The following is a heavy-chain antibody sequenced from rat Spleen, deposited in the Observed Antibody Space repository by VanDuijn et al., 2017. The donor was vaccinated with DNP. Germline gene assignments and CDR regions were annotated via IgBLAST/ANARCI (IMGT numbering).Heavy chain of an antibody. CDR2: ISYDGSST. CDR1: GFTFSNYD. CDR3: ARQPSQPDY. J-gene: IGHJ2*01. V-gene: IGHV5-25*01. Sequence: EVQLVESGGGLVQPGRSMKLSCAASGFTFSNYDMAWVRQAPTKGLEWVASISYDGSSTYYRDSVKGRFTISRDNAKSTLYLQMDSLRSEDTATYYCARQPSQPDYWGQGVMVTVSS.